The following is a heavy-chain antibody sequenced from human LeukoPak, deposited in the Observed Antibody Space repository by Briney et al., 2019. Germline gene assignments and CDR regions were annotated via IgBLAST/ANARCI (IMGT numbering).Heavy chain of an antibody. CDR2: IYYSGST. Sequence: SETLSLTCTVSGGSISSYYWSWIRQPPGKGLEWIGYIYYSGSTNYNPSLKSRVTISVDTSNNQFSLRLNSVTAADTAVYYCARLSPTVGAKGCFDYWGQGTPVSVSS. CDR1: GGSISSYY. D-gene: IGHD1-26*01. V-gene: IGHV4-59*01. CDR3: ARLSPTVGAKGCFDY. J-gene: IGHJ4*02.